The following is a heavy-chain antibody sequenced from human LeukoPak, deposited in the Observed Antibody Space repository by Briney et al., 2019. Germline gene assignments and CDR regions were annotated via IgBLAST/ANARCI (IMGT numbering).Heavy chain of an antibody. CDR1: GFTFSSYG. J-gene: IGHJ4*02. Sequence: PGGSLRPSCAASGFTFSSYGMHWVRQAPGKGLEWVAVIWYDGSNKYYADSVKGRFTISRDNSKNTLYLQMNSLRAEDTAVYYCAKDGIQATNIVVVPAATYPDYWGQGTLVTVSS. CDR3: AKDGIQATNIVVVPAATYPDY. D-gene: IGHD2-2*01. CDR2: IWYDGSNK. V-gene: IGHV3-33*06.